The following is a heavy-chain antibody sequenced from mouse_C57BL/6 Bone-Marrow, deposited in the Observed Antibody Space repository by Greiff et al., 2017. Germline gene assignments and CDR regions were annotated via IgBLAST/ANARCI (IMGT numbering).Heavy chain of an antibody. CDR2: ILPGSGST. Sequence: KLSCKATGYTFTGSWIAWVKQRPGHGLEWIGEILPGSGSTNYTEKFKGTATFTDHTSSNTAYLQLSSLTTDDSAIYYCAGADYYDHWYCDVWGTGTTVTVSS. CDR3: AGADYYDHWYCDV. D-gene: IGHD1-1*01. CDR1: GYTFTGSW. V-gene: IGHV1-9*01. J-gene: IGHJ1*03.